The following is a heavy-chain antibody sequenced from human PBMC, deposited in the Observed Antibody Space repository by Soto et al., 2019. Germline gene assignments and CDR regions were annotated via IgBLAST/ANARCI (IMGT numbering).Heavy chain of an antibody. D-gene: IGHD6-6*01. CDR1: GYTFTGYH. CDR3: AREDHFKSSPAFDS. J-gene: IGHJ4*02. Sequence: QVQLVQSGAEVKKPGASVKVSCKASGYTFTGYHMHWVRQAPGQGLGWMGWINPKSGDTKYAQKFQGWVTMTRDTSISTAYMELDSLKSDDTAVYYCAREDHFKSSPAFDSWGQGTLVAVSS. V-gene: IGHV1-2*04. CDR2: INPKSGDT.